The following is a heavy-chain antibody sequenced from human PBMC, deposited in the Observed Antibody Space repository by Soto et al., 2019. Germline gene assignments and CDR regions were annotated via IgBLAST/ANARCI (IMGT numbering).Heavy chain of an antibody. CDR2: IYYSGST. CDR1: GGSISSYY. V-gene: IGHV4-59*01. Sequence: SETLSLTCTVSGGSISSYYWSWIRQPPGKGLEWIGYIYYSGSTNYNPSLKSRVTISVDTSKNQFSLKLSSVTAADTAVYYCARERETDPPYYYYYMDVWGKGTTVTVSS. CDR3: ARERETDPPYYYYYMDV. D-gene: IGHD1-26*01. J-gene: IGHJ6*03.